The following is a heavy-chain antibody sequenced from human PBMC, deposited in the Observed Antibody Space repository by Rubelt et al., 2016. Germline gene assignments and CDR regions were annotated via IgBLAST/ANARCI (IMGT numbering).Heavy chain of an antibody. CDR2: MNPNTGNT. J-gene: IGHJ4*02. CDR1: GYTFSLFG. CDR3: ARGVI. D-gene: IGHD3-10*01. Sequence: QVQLVQSGAEVKMPGASVQVSCKASGYTFSLFGISWVRQGTGQGLEWMGWMNPNTGNTGYAQKFQGRVTMTSNISISTAYLYLSSLRSEDTAVYYCARGVIWGQGTLVAVSS. V-gene: IGHV1-8*02.